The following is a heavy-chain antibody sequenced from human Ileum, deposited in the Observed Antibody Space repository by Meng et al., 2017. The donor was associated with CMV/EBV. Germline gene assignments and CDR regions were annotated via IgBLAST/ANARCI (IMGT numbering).Heavy chain of an antibody. CDR2: INAGNGNT. J-gene: IGHJ5*02. D-gene: IGHD3-10*01. V-gene: IGHV1-3*01. CDR1: YTFTSYT. CDR3: ARGGYVSGSRLKDWFDP. Sequence: YTFTSYTMHWVRQAPGQRLEWMGWINAGNGNTKYSQNFQGRVTITRDTSATSAYMELSSLRPEDTAVYYCARGGYVSGSRLKDWFDPWGQGTLVTVSS.